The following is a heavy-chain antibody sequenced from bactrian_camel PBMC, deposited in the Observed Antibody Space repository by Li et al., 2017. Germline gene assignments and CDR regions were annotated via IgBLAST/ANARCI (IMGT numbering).Heavy chain of an antibody. V-gene: IGHV3S53*01. CDR1: GGTYSHYRAYC. D-gene: IGHD2*01. J-gene: IGHJ4*01. Sequence: HVQLVESGGSSVQAGGSLRLSCVASGGTYSHYRAYCMGWFRQVPGKGREGVATIANDGTTDYADSVKGRFTVSRDNANNTVNLMMNSLKPEDTAMYYCAANFGPYCSGPYLARRAYFLGQGTQVTVS. CDR2: IANDGTT.